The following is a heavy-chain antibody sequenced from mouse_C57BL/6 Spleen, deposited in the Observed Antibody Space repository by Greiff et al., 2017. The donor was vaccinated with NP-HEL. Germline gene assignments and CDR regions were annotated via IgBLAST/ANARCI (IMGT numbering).Heavy chain of an antibody. V-gene: IGHV1-53*01. CDR3: ARRWAIYYGNPPAFAY. D-gene: IGHD2-1*01. J-gene: IGHJ3*01. Sequence: QVQLQQPGTELVKPGASVKLSCKASGYTFTSYWMHWVKQRPGQGLEWIGNINPSNGGTNYNEKFKSKATLTVDKSSSTAYMQLSSLTSEDSAVYYCARRWAIYYGNPPAFAYWGQGTLVTVSA. CDR1: GYTFTSYW. CDR2: INPSNGGT.